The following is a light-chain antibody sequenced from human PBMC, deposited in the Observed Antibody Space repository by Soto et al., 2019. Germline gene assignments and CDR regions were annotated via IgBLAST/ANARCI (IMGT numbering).Light chain of an antibody. V-gene: IGLV4-69*01. CDR2: LNSDGSH. CDR1: SGHSSYA. CDR3: QTWGSGIHVV. Sequence: QLVLTQSPSASASLGASVKLTCTLSSGHSSYAIAWHQQQPEKGPRYLMKLNSDGSHSKGDGIPDRFSGSSSGAERHLTISSLQSDDEADYYCQTWGSGIHVVFGGGTKLTVL. J-gene: IGLJ2*01.